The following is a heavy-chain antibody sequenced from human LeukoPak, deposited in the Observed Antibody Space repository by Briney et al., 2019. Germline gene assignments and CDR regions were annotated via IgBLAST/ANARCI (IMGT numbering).Heavy chain of an antibody. CDR3: AKDYGSGNYFFDY. Sequence: GGSLRLSCAASGFSFGDYAMHWVRQAPGKGLEWVSGISWNSGNIVYAVSVEGRFTISRDNAKNSLFLQMNSLRPKDTALYYCAKDYGSGNYFFDYWGQGTLVTVSS. J-gene: IGHJ4*02. D-gene: IGHD3-10*01. CDR2: ISWNSGNI. CDR1: GFSFGDYA. V-gene: IGHV3-9*01.